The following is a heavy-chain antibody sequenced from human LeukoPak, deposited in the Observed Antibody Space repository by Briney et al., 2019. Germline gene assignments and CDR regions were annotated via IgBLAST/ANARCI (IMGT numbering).Heavy chain of an antibody. CDR2: IKEYGSER. CDR3: AKCYDGEFPNYYYYYGMDV. Sequence: GESLRLSCEGSAFIFSGHWLNWVRQTPRKGLEWVAIIKEYGSERQYVDSVKGRFSISRDNTKGSLFLQLNSLRAEDTAVYYCAKCYDGEFPNYYYYYGMDVWGQGTTVTVSS. J-gene: IGHJ6*02. D-gene: IGHD3-10*01. V-gene: IGHV3-7*05. CDR1: AFIFSGHW.